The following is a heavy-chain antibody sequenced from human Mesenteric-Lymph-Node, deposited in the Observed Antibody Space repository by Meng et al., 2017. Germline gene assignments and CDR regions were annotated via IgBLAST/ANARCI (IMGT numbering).Heavy chain of an antibody. J-gene: IGHJ6*02. D-gene: IGHD6-19*01. V-gene: IGHV4-61*01. Sequence: SETLSLTCTVSGGSVSSGSYYWSWIRQPPGKGLEWIGYIYYTGNTNYNSSLKSRVTISVDTSKNQVSLKMNSVTAADTAVYYCARSRQWQGIAYYYYGIDVWGQGTTVTVSS. CDR1: GGSVSSGSYY. CDR3: ARSRQWQGIAYYYYGIDV. CDR2: IYYTGNT.